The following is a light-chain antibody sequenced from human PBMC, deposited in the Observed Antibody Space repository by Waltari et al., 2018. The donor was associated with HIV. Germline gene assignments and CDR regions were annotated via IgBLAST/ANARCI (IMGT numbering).Light chain of an antibody. CDR2: HAN. V-gene: IGLV8-61*01. J-gene: IGLJ2*01. Sequence: QTVVTQEPSFSVSPGGTVTLTCGLSSGSVSARNYASWYQQIPGQAPLTLIHHANTRSSGAPGRFSGSSLGNKAALTITGAQADDEADYYCVLNLGRGIVVFGGGTKVTVL. CDR1: SGSVSARNY. CDR3: VLNLGRGIVV.